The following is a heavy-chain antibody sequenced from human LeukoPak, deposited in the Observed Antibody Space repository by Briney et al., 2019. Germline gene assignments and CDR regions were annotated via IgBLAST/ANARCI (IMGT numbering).Heavy chain of an antibody. D-gene: IGHD3-16*01. CDR3: GGTIAIRGSEY. CDR2: LPPDELDI. V-gene: IGHV3-74*01. J-gene: IGHJ4*02. Sequence: PGGSLRLSCASSGFTFRRYDINWVRQAPGMGLVWVSRLPPDELDIIYADSVKGRFTVSRDNAKNTVYLQMNNLRAEDTAVYYCGGTIAIRGSEYWGQGALVTVSS. CDR1: GFTFRRYD.